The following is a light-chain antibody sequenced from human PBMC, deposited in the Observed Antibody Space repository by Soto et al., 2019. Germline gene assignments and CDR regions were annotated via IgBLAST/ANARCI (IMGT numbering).Light chain of an antibody. J-gene: IGLJ1*01. CDR2: VDN. V-gene: IGLV1-51*01. Sequence: QSVLTQPPSVSAAPGQKVTISCSGNSSNIGGNPVSWYQQLPGPAPKLLICVDNKRPSGIPGRFSGSKSGTSATLGITGFQTGDEADYYCGSWDSSLSAYVFGTGTKVTVL. CDR1: SSNIGGNP. CDR3: GSWDSSLSAYV.